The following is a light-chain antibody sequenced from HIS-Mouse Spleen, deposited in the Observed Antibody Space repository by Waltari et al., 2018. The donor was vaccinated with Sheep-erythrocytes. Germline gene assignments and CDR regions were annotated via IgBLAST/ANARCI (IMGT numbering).Light chain of an antibody. Sequence: QSALTQPASVSGSPGQSITTSCTGTSSDVGSYNLFSWYQQHPGKAPKLMIYEGSKRPSGVSNRFSGSKSGNTASLTISGLQAEDEADYYCCSYAGSSTYVVFGGGTKLTVL. CDR3: CSYAGSSTYVV. V-gene: IGLV2-23*01. J-gene: IGLJ2*01. CDR1: SSDVGSYNL. CDR2: EGS.